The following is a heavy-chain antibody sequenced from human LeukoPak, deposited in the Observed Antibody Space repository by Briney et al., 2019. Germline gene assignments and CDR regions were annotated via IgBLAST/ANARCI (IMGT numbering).Heavy chain of an antibody. CDR2: IWYGGSNK. Sequence: PGGSLRLSCAASGFTFSSYGMHWVRQAPGKGLEWVAVIWYGGSNKYYADSVKGRFTISRDNSKNTLYLQMNSLRAEDTAVYYCAKDWAPYYYYMDVWGKGTTVTVSS. CDR3: AKDWAPYYYYMDV. V-gene: IGHV3-30*02. J-gene: IGHJ6*03. CDR1: GFTFSSYG. D-gene: IGHD3-16*01.